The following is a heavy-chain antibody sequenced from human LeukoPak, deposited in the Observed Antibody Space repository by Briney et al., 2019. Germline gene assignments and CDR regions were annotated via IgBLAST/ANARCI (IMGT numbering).Heavy chain of an antibody. J-gene: IGHJ6*02. Sequence: VKVSCKVXGYTLTXLSMHWVRQAPGKGLEWMGGFDPEDGETIYAQKFQGRVTMTEDTSTDTAYMELSSLRSEDTAVYYCATHSSPIFGVAFNYYYYGMDVWGQGTTVTVSS. D-gene: IGHD3-3*01. V-gene: IGHV1-24*01. CDR1: GYTLTXLS. CDR3: ATHSSPIFGVAFNYYYYGMDV. CDR2: FDPEDGET.